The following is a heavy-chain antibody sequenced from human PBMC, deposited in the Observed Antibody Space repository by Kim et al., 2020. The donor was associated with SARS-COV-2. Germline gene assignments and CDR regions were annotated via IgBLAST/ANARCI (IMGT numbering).Heavy chain of an antibody. CDR3: ARVPGSGTYYYYGMDV. D-gene: IGHD3-10*01. V-gene: IGHV4-59*01. Sequence: SLNSRVTISVDTSKNQFSLKLSSVTAADTAVYYCARVPGSGTYYYYGMDVWGQGTTVTVSS. J-gene: IGHJ6*02.